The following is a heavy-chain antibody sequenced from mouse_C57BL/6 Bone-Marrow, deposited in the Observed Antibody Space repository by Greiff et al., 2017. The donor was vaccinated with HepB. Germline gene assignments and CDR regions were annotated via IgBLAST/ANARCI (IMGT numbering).Heavy chain of an antibody. V-gene: IGHV1-74*01. CDR3: AIPVYYGKGGFAY. CDR1: GYTFTSYW. D-gene: IGHD2-1*01. Sequence: QVQLKQPGAELVKPGASVKVSCKASGYTFTSYWMHWVKQRPGQGLEWIGRIHPSDSDTNYNQKFKGKATLTVDKSSSTAYMQLSSLTSEDSAVYYCAIPVYYGKGGFAYWGQGTLVTVSA. CDR2: IHPSDSDT. J-gene: IGHJ3*01.